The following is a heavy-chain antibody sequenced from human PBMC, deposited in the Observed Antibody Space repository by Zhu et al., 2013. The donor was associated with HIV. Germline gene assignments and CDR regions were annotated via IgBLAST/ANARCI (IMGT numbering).Heavy chain of an antibody. Sequence: QVQVVQSGAEVKKPGASVKVACTGSGYTFTSYALHWVRQAPGQSLEWMGWINTGNGNTKYSQKFEGRVAIARDTSASTAHMELSSLRSEDTAVYYCARSEGGDYDYVWGSXRYEFGPNWFDPWGQGTLVTSPQ. V-gene: IGHV1-3*04. CDR1: GYTFTSYA. J-gene: IGHJ5*02. CDR2: INTGNGNT. CDR3: ARSEGGDYDYVWGSXRYEFGPNWFDP. D-gene: IGHD3-16*02.